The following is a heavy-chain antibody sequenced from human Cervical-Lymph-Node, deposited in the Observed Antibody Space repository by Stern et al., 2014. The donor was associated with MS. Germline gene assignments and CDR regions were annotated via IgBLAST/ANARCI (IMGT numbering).Heavy chain of an antibody. CDR3: ARSPDYSNSGWFDP. V-gene: IGHV4-30-2*01. J-gene: IGHJ5*02. D-gene: IGHD4-11*01. Sequence: QVQLQESGSRLVKPSQTLSLTCAVSGASLSSGHYSWSWLRQPPGKGLEWIGHIYHSGTTDYNPSLKRRVTISIQRSKNQFALRLDSVTAADTAVYYCARSPDYSNSGWFDPWGQGTLVIVS. CDR1: GASLSSGHYS. CDR2: IYHSGTT.